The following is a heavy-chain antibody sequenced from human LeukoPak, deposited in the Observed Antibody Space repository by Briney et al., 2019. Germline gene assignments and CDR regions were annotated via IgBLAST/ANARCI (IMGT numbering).Heavy chain of an antibody. D-gene: IGHD3-10*01. CDR2: ISSSGSTM. V-gene: IGHV3-11*01. Sequence: GGSLRLSCAASGFTFSDYYMSWIRQAPGKGLEWVSYISSSGSTMYYADSVKGRFTISRDNAKNSLYLQMNSLRADDTAVYYCAIVDNYYYGSGSYPSKDDYWGQGTLVTVSS. CDR1: GFTFSDYY. CDR3: AIVDNYYYGSGSYPSKDDY. J-gene: IGHJ4*02.